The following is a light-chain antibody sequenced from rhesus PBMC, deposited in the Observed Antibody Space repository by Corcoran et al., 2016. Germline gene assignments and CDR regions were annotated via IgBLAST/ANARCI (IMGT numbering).Light chain of an antibody. V-gene: IGKV1-25*01. J-gene: IGKJ2*01. CDR3: QHGYFIPN. CDR2: TAS. Sequence: DIQMTQSPSSLSASVGDRVTITCQASQGISNNIAWYQQKPGKVPKLLIYTASTLQSGVPSRFIGSGSGTDFTLTINSLQPEDFATYYCQHGYFIPNFGQGTRVEIK. CDR1: QGISNN.